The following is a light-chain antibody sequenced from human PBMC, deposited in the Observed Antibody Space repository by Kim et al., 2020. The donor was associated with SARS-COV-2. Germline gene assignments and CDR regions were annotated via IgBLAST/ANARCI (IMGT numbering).Light chain of an antibody. Sequence: LGQTVRITCKGDSLRSYYASWYQQKPGQAPVLVIYGKNNRPSGIPDRFSGSSSGNTASLTITGAQAEDEADYYCNSRDSSGNHYVFGTGTKVTVL. V-gene: IGLV3-19*01. CDR3: NSRDSSGNHYV. CDR2: GKN. J-gene: IGLJ1*01. CDR1: SLRSYY.